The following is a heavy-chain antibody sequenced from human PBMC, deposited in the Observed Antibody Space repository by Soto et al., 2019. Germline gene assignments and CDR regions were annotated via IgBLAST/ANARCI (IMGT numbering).Heavy chain of an antibody. J-gene: IGHJ6*02. D-gene: IGHD6-13*01. CDR2: ISYDGSNK. V-gene: IGHV3-30-3*01. CDR1: GFTFSSYA. Sequence: GGSLRLSCAASGFTFSSYALHWVRQAPGKGLEWVAVISYDGSNKYYADSVKGRFTISRDNSKNTVYLQMNSLRDEDTAVYYCARVEAAGPGPHYYGMDVWGQGTTVTVSS. CDR3: ARVEAAGPGPHYYGMDV.